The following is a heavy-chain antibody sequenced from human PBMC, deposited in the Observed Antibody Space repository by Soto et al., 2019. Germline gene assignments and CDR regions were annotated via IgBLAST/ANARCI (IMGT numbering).Heavy chain of an antibody. V-gene: IGHV4-61*08. CDR3: ARSGAGSGWL. Sequence: QVPLQESGPGLVKPSETLSLTCTVSGDSDSSLGYYWSWNRQPPGKALGWNEFVSYSGSTTCNPSLTSQVTISRDTTRNQFSLTLTSLTAADTAVYYCARSGAGSGWLGGQGTLVTVSS. D-gene: IGHD6-19*01. J-gene: IGHJ4*02. CDR1: GDSDSSLGYY. CDR2: VSYSGST.